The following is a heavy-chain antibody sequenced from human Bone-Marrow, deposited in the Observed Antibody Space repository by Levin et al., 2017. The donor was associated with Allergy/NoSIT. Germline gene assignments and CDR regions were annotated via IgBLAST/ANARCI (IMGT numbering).Heavy chain of an antibody. CDR1: GFTFSSYA. J-gene: IGHJ4*02. V-gene: IGHV3-30*04. Sequence: SCAASGFTFSSYAMHWVRQAPGKGLEWVAVISYDGSNKYYADSVKGRFTISRDNSKNTLYLQMNSLRAEDTAVYYCAREGIAVAGFDYWGQGTLVTVSS. CDR2: ISYDGSNK. CDR3: AREGIAVAGFDY. D-gene: IGHD6-19*01.